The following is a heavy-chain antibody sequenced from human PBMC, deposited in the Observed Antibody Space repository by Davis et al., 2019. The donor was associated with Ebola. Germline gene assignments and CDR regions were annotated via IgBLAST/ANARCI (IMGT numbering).Heavy chain of an antibody. Sequence: AASVKVSCKASGYTFTSYGISWVRQAPGQGIEWMGWISAYKGNTNYAQKLQGRVTMTTDTSTSTVYMELRSLRSDDTAVYYCARDRDSSGTFDYWGQGTLVTVSS. D-gene: IGHD3-22*01. V-gene: IGHV1-18*04. CDR2: ISAYKGNT. CDR3: ARDRDSSGTFDY. J-gene: IGHJ4*02. CDR1: GYTFTSYG.